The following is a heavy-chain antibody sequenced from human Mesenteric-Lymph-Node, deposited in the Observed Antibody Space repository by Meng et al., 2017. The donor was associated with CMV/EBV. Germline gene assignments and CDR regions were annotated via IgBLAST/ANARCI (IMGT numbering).Heavy chain of an antibody. CDR2: IYYSGST. Sequence: SETLSLTCTVSGGSISSYYWNWIRQPPGKGLEWIGHIYYSGSTYYNPSLKSRVTISVDTSKNQFSLKLSSVTAADTAVYYCARSQFLPTRNYYYYGMDVWGQGTTVTVSS. J-gene: IGHJ6*02. CDR1: GGSISSYY. V-gene: IGHV4-59*12. CDR3: ARSQFLPTRNYYYYGMDV.